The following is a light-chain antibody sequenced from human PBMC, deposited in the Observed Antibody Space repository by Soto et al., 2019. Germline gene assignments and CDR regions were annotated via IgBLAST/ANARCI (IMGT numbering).Light chain of an antibody. CDR3: SSFTSSDILL. CDR2: EVT. CDR1: DSDIGTYNY. V-gene: IGLV2-14*01. Sequence: QSALTQPASVSGSPGQSITISCTGSDSDIGTYNYVSWYQHLPGKAPRLIIYEVTNRPSGISNRFSGSKSGNTASLTISGLQPEDDGDYYCSSFTSSDILLFGGGTKVTVL. J-gene: IGLJ2*01.